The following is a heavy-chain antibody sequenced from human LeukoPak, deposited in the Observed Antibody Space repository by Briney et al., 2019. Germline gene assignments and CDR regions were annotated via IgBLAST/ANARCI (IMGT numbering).Heavy chain of an antibody. CDR3: AKDYAAGGFGELFL. V-gene: IGHV3-66*01. Sequence: GGSLRLSCAASGFTVSSNYMSWIRQAPGKGLEWVSVIYSGGGTYYAGSVKGRFTISRDNSKNTLYLQMNSLRAEDTAVYYCAKDYAAGGFGELFLWGQGTLVTVS. D-gene: IGHD3-10*01. CDR2: IYSGGGT. J-gene: IGHJ4*02. CDR1: GFTVSSNY.